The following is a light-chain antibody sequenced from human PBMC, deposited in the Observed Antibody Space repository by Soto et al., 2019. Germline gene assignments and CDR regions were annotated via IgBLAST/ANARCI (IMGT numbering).Light chain of an antibody. Sequence: EIVMTQSPATLSVSPGERATLSCRASQSVSSNLAWYQQKPGQAPRLLIYGASTRATGVPAGFRGSGSGTDFTLNISSLQSEDFAVYYCQQYNNWPRTFGQGTKVEIK. CDR1: QSVSSN. CDR2: GAS. J-gene: IGKJ1*01. CDR3: QQYNNWPRT. V-gene: IGKV3-15*01.